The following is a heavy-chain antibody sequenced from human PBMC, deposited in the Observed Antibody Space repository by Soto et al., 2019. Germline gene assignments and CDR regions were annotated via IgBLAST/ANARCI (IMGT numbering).Heavy chain of an antibody. Sequence: SETLSLTCTVSGGSISSGGYYWSWIRQHPGKGLEWIGYIYYSGSTYYNPSLKSRVTISVDTSKNQFSLKLSSVTAADTAVYYCARGGGRLGYCSGGSCYRLDYWGQGTLVTVSS. CDR3: ARGGGRLGYCSGGSCYRLDY. CDR2: IYYSGST. D-gene: IGHD2-15*01. CDR1: GGSISSGGYY. J-gene: IGHJ4*02. V-gene: IGHV4-31*03.